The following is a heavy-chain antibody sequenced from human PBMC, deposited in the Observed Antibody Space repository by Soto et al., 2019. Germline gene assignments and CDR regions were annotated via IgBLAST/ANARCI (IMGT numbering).Heavy chain of an antibody. V-gene: IGHV3-23*01. CDR2: ISGSGGST. Sequence: VGSLRLSCAASGFTFSSYAMSWVRQAPGKGLEWVSAISGSGGSTYYADSVKGRFTISRDNSKNTLYLQMNSLRAEDTAVYYCAKLFGVVTRARYYYYYGMDVWGQGTTVTVSS. CDR1: GFTFSSYA. D-gene: IGHD3-3*01. J-gene: IGHJ6*02. CDR3: AKLFGVVTRARYYYYYGMDV.